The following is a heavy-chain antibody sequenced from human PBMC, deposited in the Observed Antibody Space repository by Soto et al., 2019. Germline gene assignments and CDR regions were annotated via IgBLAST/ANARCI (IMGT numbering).Heavy chain of an antibody. J-gene: IGHJ5*02. D-gene: IGHD3-22*01. CDR2: ISAYNGNT. V-gene: IGHV1-18*01. CDR1: GYTFTSYG. CDR3: ARDGDDSSGYFNWFDP. Sequence: ASVKVSCKASGYTFTSYGISWVRQAPGQGLAWMGWISAYNGNTNYAQKLQGRVTMTTDTSTSTAYMELRSLRSDDTAVYYCARDGDDSSGYFNWFDPWGQGTLVTVSS.